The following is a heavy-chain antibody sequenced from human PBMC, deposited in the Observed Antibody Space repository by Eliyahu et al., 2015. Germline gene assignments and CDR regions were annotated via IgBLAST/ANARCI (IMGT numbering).Heavy chain of an antibody. CDR3: ARDPRYRIVGAPNDAFDI. J-gene: IGHJ3*02. Sequence: VQLVESGGGLVKPGXSLXLSCAASGFXFSSYSMNWVRQAPGKGLEWVSSISSSSSYXFYADSVKGRFTISRDNAKNSLYLQMNSLRAEDTAVYYCARDPRYRIVGAPNDAFDIWGQGTMVTVSS. CDR2: ISSSSSYX. CDR1: GFXFSSYS. D-gene: IGHD1-26*01. V-gene: IGHV3-21*01.